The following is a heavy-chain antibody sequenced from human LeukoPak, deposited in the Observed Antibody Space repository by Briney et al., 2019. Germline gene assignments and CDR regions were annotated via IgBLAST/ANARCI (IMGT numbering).Heavy chain of an antibody. V-gene: IGHV3-74*01. J-gene: IGHJ4*02. Sequence: GGSLRLSCTASGFSFSGHWMHWARQLPGKGLVWVSRISPTGSTTSYADSVKGRFTVSRDNAKNTLYLQVNNLRAGDTAVYYCARGPNSNWSGLDFWGQGTLLTVSP. CDR1: GFSFSGHW. CDR3: ARGPNSNWSGLDF. D-gene: IGHD6-6*01. CDR2: ISPTGSTT.